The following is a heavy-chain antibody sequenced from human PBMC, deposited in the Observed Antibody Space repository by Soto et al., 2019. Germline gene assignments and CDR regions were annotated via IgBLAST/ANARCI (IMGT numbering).Heavy chain of an antibody. CDR2: INPNSGGT. CDR1: GYTFTGYY. D-gene: IGHD6-13*01. V-gene: IGHV1-2*04. J-gene: IGHJ5*02. CDR3: ARAPRIAAADPNWFYP. Sequence: ASVKVSCKASGYTFTGYYMHWVRQAPGQGLEWMGWINPNSGGTNYAQKFQGWVTMTRDTSISTAYMELSRLRSDDTAVYYCARAPRIAAADPNWFYPWGQGTLVTVSS.